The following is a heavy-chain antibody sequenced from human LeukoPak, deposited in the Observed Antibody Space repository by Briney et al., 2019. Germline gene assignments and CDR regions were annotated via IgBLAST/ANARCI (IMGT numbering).Heavy chain of an antibody. CDR2: ISYDGSHK. CDR3: AKGARGDTVTSIVGLNWFDP. Sequence: GGSLRLSCVASGFSFSSYTMHWVRQAPGKGLEWVAVISYDGSHKYYADSVKGRFSISRDNSKNTLYLQMNSLRADDTAVYYCAKGARGDTVTSIVGLNWFDPWGQGTLVTVSS. J-gene: IGHJ5*02. CDR1: GFSFSSYT. V-gene: IGHV3-30*04. D-gene: IGHD4-17*01.